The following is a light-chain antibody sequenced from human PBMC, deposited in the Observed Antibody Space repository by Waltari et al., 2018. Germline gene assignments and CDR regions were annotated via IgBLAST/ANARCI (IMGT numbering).Light chain of an antibody. V-gene: IGLV1-40*01. Sequence: QSGLTQPPSVSGAPGQRVTISCTGSRSNIGAGYDVHWYQLLPGTAPKLLIYGNTNRPSGVPDRFSGSKSGTSASLAITGLQAEDEADYYCQSYDRSLSGSIFGGGTKLTVL. J-gene: IGLJ2*01. CDR3: QSYDRSLSGSI. CDR1: RSNIGAGYD. CDR2: GNT.